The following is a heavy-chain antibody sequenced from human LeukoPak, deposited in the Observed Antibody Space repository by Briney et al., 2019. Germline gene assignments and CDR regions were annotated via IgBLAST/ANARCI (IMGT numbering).Heavy chain of an antibody. V-gene: IGHV1-24*01. D-gene: IGHD2-15*01. J-gene: IGHJ4*02. CDR2: FDPEDGET. CDR3: ATIRPYCSGGSCYFQYYFDY. CDR1: GYTLTELS. Sequence: ASVTVSCKVSGYTLTELSVHWVRQAPGKGLEWMGGFDPEDGETIYAQKFQGRVTMTEDTSTDTAYMELSSLRSEDTAVYYCATIRPYCSGGSCYFQYYFDYWGQGTLVTVSS.